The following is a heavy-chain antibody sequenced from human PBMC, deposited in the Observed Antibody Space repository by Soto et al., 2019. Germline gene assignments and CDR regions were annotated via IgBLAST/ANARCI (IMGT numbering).Heavy chain of an antibody. CDR1: GFTFTDHW. Sequence: EVQVAESGGGLVQPGGSLRLSCAASGFTFTDHWMHWVRRGPGKGLEWVARVSNDGGTTTYADFVKGRFTISRDNAKNTVYLQMTSLKAEDTAVYYCVRERPNNWFYPWGQGTLVTVSS. V-gene: IGHV3-74*01. CDR3: VRERPNNWFYP. J-gene: IGHJ5*02. CDR2: VSNDGGTT.